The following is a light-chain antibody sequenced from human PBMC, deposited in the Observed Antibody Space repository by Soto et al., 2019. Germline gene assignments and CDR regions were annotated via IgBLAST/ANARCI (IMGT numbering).Light chain of an antibody. Sequence: EIVMTQSPATLSVSPGERATLSCRASQSVSSNLAWYQQKPGQAPRLLIYGASTRATGIPARFSGSGSETEFTLTISSLQSEDFAVYYCQQYNNWARTFGQGTKV. CDR1: QSVSSN. CDR3: QQYNNWART. CDR2: GAS. V-gene: IGKV3-15*01. J-gene: IGKJ1*01.